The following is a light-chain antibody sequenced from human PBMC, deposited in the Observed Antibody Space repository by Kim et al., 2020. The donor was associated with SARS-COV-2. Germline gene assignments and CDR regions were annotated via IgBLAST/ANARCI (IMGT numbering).Light chain of an antibody. J-gene: IGKJ5*01. V-gene: IGKV1D-12*01. CDR1: QGINNW. Sequence: DIQMTQSPSFVSASVGDRVTITCRASQGINNWLAWYQQKPGKAPKLLIFAATNLQSGVPSRFSGSGSGADFTLTISSLQPEDSATYFCQQSDSFPRTFGQGTRLDIK. CDR2: AAT. CDR3: QQSDSFPRT.